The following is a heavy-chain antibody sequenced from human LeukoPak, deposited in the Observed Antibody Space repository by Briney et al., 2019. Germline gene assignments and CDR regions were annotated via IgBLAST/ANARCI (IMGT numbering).Heavy chain of an antibody. V-gene: IGHV1-69*01. CDR2: IIPIFGTA. CDR3: ARDRRGYSYGYGFFDY. D-gene: IGHD5-18*01. J-gene: IGHJ4*02. CDR1: GGTFSSYA. Sequence: ASVKVSCKASGGTFSSYAISWVRQAPGQGLEWMGGIIPIFGTANYAQKFQGRVTITADESTSTAYMELSSLRSEDTAVYYCARDRRGYSYGYGFFDYWGQGTLVTVSS.